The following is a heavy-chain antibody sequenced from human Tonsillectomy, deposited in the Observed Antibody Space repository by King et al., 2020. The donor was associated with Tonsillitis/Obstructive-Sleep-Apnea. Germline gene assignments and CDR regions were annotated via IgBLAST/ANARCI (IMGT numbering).Heavy chain of an antibody. CDR1: GGSFSAYY. CDR2: INHSGST. V-gene: IGHV4-34*01. J-gene: IGHJ5*02. Sequence: VQLQQWGAGLLKPSETLSLTCAVYGGSFSAYYWSWIRQPPGKGLEWIGEINHSGSTTYNPSLKSRVTISVDTAKNQFSLHLSSVTAADTAVYYCATRLTGIAAAGSDWFAPWGQGNLVTVSS. D-gene: IGHD6-13*01. CDR3: ATRLTGIAAAGSDWFAP.